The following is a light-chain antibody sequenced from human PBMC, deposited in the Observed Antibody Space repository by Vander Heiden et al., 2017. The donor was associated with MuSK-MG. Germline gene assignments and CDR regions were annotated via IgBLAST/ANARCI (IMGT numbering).Light chain of an antibody. CDR1: QDLSGY. J-gene: IGKJ4*01. CDR3: QQDDNLPLT. CDR2: HAS. Sequence: DIQMTQSPSSLSASVGDRVTITCQASQDLSGYLNWFQQKPGKAPKLLIYHASNLETGVPSRFSGSGSGTDFTFTISSLQPEDIATYYCQQDDNLPLTFGGGTKVEIK. V-gene: IGKV1-33*01.